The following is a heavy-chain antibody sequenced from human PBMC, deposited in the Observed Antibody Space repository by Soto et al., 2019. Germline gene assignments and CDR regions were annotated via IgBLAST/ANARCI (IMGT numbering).Heavy chain of an antibody. CDR3: ARGVPGSSRKSAEHFLH. J-gene: IGHJ1*01. CDR2: VSGSQTYI. Sequence: EVQLVESGGGLVKPGGSLRVSCAASGFTFSDYDMNWVRQAPGKGLEWVSSVSGSQTYIYYAESVKGRFTISRDNAKNSLYLQMNSLSADDTAVYYCARGVPGSSRKSAEHFLHWGQGTLVTVSS. V-gene: IGHV3-21*01. CDR1: GFTFSDYD.